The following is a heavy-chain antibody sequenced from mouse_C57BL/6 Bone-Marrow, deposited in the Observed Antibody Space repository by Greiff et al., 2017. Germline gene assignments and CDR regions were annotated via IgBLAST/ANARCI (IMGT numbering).Heavy chain of an antibody. CDR2: ISGGGGNT. D-gene: IGHD1-1*01. CDR3: ARIRSPYYYAMDY. Sequence: EVQRVESGGGLVKPGGSLKLSCAASGFTFSSYTMSWVRQTPEKRLEWVATISGGGGNTYYPDSVKGRFTISRDNAKNTLYLQMSSLRSEDTALYYCARIRSPYYYAMDYWGQGTSVTVSS. V-gene: IGHV5-9*01. J-gene: IGHJ4*01. CDR1: GFTFSSYT.